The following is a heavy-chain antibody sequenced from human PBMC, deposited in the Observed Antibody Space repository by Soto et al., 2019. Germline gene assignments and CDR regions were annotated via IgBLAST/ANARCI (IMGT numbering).Heavy chain of an antibody. CDR3: ARSVAVPGAHIDY. V-gene: IGHV4-59*12. CDR1: GDSISGSY. CDR2: VYYTGST. D-gene: IGHD6-19*01. Sequence: SETLSLTCSVSGDSISGSYWSWIRQSPGKGLEWLGYVYYTGSTNYSPSLRSRVSISVDTSKNEFSLRLSSVTAADTAVYFCARSVAVPGAHIDYWGQGTQVTSPQ. J-gene: IGHJ4*02.